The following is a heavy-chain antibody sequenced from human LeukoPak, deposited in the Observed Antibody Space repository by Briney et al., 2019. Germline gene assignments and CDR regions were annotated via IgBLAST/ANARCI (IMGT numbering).Heavy chain of an antibody. D-gene: IGHD2-2*01. V-gene: IGHV3-21*01. J-gene: IGHJ3*02. CDR2: ISSSSSYI. CDR1: GFTFSSYS. Sequence: PGGSLRLSCAASGFTFSSYSMNWVRQAPGKGLEWVSSISSSSSYIYYADSVKGRFTISRDNAKNSLYLQMNSLRAEDTAVYYCARDRSTSLGDAFDIWGQGTMVTVSS. CDR3: ARDRSTSLGDAFDI.